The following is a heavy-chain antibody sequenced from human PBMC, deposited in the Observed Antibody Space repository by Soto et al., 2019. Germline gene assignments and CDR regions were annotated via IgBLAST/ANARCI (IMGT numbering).Heavy chain of an antibody. V-gene: IGHV3-30-3*01. CDR2: ISYDGSNK. CDR1: GFTFSSYA. CDR3: ARDLRGSSWYSGWTNYYYYGMDV. Sequence: PGGSLRLSCAASGFTFSSYAMHWVRQAPGKGLEWVAVISYDGSNKYYADSVKGRFTISRDNSKNTLYLQMNSLRAEDTAVYYCARDLRGSSWYSGWTNYYYYGMDVWGQGTTVTVSS. J-gene: IGHJ6*02. D-gene: IGHD6-13*01.